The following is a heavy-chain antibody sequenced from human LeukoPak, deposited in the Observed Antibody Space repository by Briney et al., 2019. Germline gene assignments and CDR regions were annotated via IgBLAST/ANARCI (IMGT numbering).Heavy chain of an antibody. V-gene: IGHV1-69*05. Sequence: ASVKVSCKASGGTFSSYAISWVRQAPGQGLEWMGRIIPIFGTANYAQKFQGRVTITTDESTSTAYMELSSLRSEDTAVYYCARGEAYCGGDCYSSGFWGQETLVTVSS. CDR1: GGTFSSYA. CDR3: ARGEAYCGGDCYSSGF. CDR2: IIPIFGTA. D-gene: IGHD2-21*02. J-gene: IGHJ4*02.